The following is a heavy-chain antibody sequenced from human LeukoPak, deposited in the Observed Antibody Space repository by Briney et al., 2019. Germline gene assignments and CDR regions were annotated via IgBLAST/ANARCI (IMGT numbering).Heavy chain of an antibody. CDR2: IIPILATT. D-gene: IGHD3-3*01. CDR1: GDTFINYA. CDR3: AREDFLEWPSGVYDV. V-gene: IGHV1-69*13. J-gene: IGHJ3*01. Sequence: SVKVSCKASGDTFINYAVTWVRQAPGQGLEWMGGIIPILATTNYAQKFQGKVTITADDSTSTAFMEVNSLRSEDTAVYYCAREDFLEWPSGVYDVWGHGTMVTVSS.